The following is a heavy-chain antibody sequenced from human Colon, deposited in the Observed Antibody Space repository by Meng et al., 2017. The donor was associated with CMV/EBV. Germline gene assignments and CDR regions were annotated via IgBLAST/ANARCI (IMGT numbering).Heavy chain of an antibody. CDR3: AKGWGYGDYE. J-gene: IGHJ4*02. CDR2: ISGSGGST. V-gene: IGHV3-23*01. Sequence: GGSLRLPCAASGFTFSSYAMSWVRQAPGKGLEWVSGISGSGGSTYYADSVKGRFTIYRDNSKNTLYLQMNSLRAEDTAVYYCAKGWGYGDYEWGQGTLVTVSS. D-gene: IGHD4-17*01. CDR1: GFTFSSYA.